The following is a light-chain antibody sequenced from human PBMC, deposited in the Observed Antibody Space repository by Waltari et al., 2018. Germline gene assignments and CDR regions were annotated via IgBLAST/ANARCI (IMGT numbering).Light chain of an antibody. CDR3: AAWDESHYV. CDR2: RNN. CDR1: HSNLGSNY. V-gene: IGLV1-47*01. J-gene: IGLJ1*01. Sequence: QSVLTQPPSASETPGQRVTISCSGSHSNLGSNYLYWYQQLPGRAPKPLIYRNNQRPSGVPDRFSGSKYGTSASLAISGLRSEDEGVYYCAAWDESHYVFGPGTEVTVL.